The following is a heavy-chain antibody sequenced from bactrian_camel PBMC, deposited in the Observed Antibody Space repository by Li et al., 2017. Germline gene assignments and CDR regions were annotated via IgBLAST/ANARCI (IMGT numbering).Heavy chain of an antibody. CDR2: INSGGSNT. V-gene: IGHV3S40*01. J-gene: IGHJ6*01. CDR1: GHTYNNYC. Sequence: VQLVESGGGSVQVGGSLTLSCAVSGHTYNNYCMGWIRQAPGKGLEWVSAINSGGSNTYYADSVKDRFAISRDNVKNTLYLQLNSLKPEDTAMYYCAAARSGGYCYQPDFAYCGQGTQVTVS. D-gene: IGHD2*01. CDR3: AAARSGGYCYQPDFAY.